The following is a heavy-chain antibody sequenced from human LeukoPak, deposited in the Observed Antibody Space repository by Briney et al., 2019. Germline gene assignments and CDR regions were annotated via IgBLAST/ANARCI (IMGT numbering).Heavy chain of an antibody. V-gene: IGHV3-53*01. CDR2: IDSAGNYL. Sequence: GGSLRLSCAASGFTVSSNYMSWVRQAPGEGLEWVSAIDSAGNYLYYTDSVRGRFTISRDNSKNTLFLQLNSLRAEDTAVYYCARAAFDDISSSGEWMGDYWGQGTLITVSS. J-gene: IGHJ4*02. CDR3: ARAAFDDISSSGEWMGDY. D-gene: IGHD6-6*01. CDR1: GFTVSSNY.